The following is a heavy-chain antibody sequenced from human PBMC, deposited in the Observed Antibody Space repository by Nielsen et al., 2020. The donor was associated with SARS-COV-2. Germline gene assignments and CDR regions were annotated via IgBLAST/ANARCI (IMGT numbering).Heavy chain of an antibody. CDR2: INWNGGST. D-gene: IGHD3-9*01. J-gene: IGHJ5*01. CDR3: AKVATDYYVGRFDS. CDR1: GFTFDDYG. Sequence: GGSLRLSCAASGFTFDDYGMSWVRQAPGKGLEWVAGINWNGGSTGYADSVKGRFTISRDNAKNSLYLQMNSLRAEDTAAYYCAKVATDYYVGRFDSWGQGTLVTVSS. V-gene: IGHV3-20*04.